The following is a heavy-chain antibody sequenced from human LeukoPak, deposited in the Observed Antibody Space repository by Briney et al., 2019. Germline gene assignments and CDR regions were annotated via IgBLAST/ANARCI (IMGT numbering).Heavy chain of an antibody. CDR3: AKRSHPPNDS. CDR1: GFAFNNYA. V-gene: IGHV3-23*01. Sequence: GGSLRLSCAASGFAFNNYAMDWVRQAPGKGLEWVSAILETGDIAYYADSVRGRFAISRDNSRNTVYLQMNSLTTEDTAVYYCAKRSHPPNDSWGRGTLVTVSS. CDR2: ILETGDIA. J-gene: IGHJ5*02. D-gene: IGHD3-3*01.